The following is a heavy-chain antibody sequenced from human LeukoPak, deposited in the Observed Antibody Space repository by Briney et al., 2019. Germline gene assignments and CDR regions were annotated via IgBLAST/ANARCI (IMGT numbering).Heavy chain of an antibody. CDR3: ARVPSQYIVVVPAAIYYDY. CDR2: INPNSGGT. CDR1: GYTFTGYY. D-gene: IGHD2-2*01. V-gene: IGHV1-2*02. Sequence: ASVKVSCKASGYTFTGYYMHWVRQAPGQGLEWTGWINPNSGGTNYAQKFQGRVTMTRDTSISTAYMELSRLRSDDTAVYYCARVPSQYIVVVPAAIYYDYWGQGTLVTVSS. J-gene: IGHJ4*02.